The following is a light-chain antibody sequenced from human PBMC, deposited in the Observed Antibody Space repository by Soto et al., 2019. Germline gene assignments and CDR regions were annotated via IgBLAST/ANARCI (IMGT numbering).Light chain of an antibody. CDR1: SSDVGGYNY. Sequence: QSALTQPASVSGSPGQSITISCTGTSSDVGGYNYVSWYQQHPGKAPKLMIYDVSNRPSGVSNRFSGSKSGNTASLTISGLQAEDEADYYCSSYTRRSTLMVFGGGTKLTVL. CDR3: SSYTRRSTLMV. CDR2: DVS. V-gene: IGLV2-14*01. J-gene: IGLJ2*01.